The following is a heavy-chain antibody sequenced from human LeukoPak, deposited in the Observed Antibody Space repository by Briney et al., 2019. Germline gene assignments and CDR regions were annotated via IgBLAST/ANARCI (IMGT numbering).Heavy chain of an antibody. Sequence: PSQTLSLTCTVSGGSISSGNYCWSWIRQPAGKGLEWIVRIYTSGSTNYNPSLKNRVSIIVDTAKNQFALKLSSVTTADTAVYYCARYDGYNLNFDYWGQGTLVTVSS. V-gene: IGHV4-61*02. CDR3: ARYDGYNLNFDY. J-gene: IGHJ4*02. CDR2: IYTSGST. D-gene: IGHD5-24*01. CDR1: GGSISSGNYC.